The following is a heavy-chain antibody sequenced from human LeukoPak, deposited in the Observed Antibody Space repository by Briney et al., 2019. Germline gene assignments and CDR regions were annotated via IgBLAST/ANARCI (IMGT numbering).Heavy chain of an antibody. CDR2: ITSTSDST. Sequence: NTGGSLRLSCAASGFSFSSYGMMWVRQAPGKGLEWVSSITSTSDSTYYADSVKGRFTISRDNAKNSLYLHLNTLRAEGTAVYYCATGVENWGQGTLVTVSS. CDR3: ATGVEN. CDR1: GFSFSSYG. D-gene: IGHD5-24*01. J-gene: IGHJ4*02. V-gene: IGHV3-21*01.